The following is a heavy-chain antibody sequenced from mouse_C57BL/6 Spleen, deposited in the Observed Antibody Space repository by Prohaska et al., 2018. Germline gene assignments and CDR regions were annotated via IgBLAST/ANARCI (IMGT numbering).Heavy chain of an antibody. CDR2: IDPEDGET. CDR3: ASQFITHPYFDY. D-gene: IGHD1-1*01. CDR1: GFNIKDYY. J-gene: IGHJ2*01. V-gene: IGHV14-2*01. Sequence: AELVKPGASVKLSCTAPGFNIKDYYMHWVKQRTEQGLEWIGRIDPEDGETKYAPKFQGKATITADTSSNTAYLQLSSLTSEDTAVYYCASQFITHPYFDYWGLGTTLTVSS.